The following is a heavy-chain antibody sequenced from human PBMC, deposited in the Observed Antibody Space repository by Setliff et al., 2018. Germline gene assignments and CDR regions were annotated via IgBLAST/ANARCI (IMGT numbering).Heavy chain of an antibody. CDR3: ATPRSGIIDAFDI. CDR1: GGTFSIYT. D-gene: IGHD2-15*01. V-gene: IGHV1-69*08. Sequence: SVKVSCKASGGTFSIYTISWVRQAPGQGLEWMGRIIPILGTANYAQKFQGRVTITADKSTSTAYMELSSLRSEDTAVYYCATPRSGIIDAFDIWGQGTMVTVSS. J-gene: IGHJ3*02. CDR2: IIPILGTA.